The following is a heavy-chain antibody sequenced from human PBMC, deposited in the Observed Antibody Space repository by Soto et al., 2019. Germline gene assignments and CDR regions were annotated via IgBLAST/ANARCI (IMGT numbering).Heavy chain of an antibody. V-gene: IGHV4-39*01. J-gene: IGHJ4*02. CDR1: GIYINNIDYL. CDR3: ARHSTPWDRGGYYDS. Sequence: SSETLSLTCTVSGIYINNIDYLWGRLRPPPGKGLEWIGSTYFGGSTYYKPYRDSQVTISADTYKNQFSQKXTSVTAAHWAVKFCARHSTPWDRGGYYDSCGKGTVVT. CDR2: TYFGGST. D-gene: IGHD3-22*01.